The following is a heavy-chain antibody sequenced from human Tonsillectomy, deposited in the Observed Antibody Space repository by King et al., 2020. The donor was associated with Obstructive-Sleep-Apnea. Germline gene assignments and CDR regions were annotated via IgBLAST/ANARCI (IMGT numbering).Heavy chain of an antibody. CDR2: IRYDGSNK. D-gene: IGHD2-21*02. V-gene: IGHV3-30*02. Sequence: VQLVESGGGVVQPGGSLRLSCAASGFTFSSYGMHWVRQAPGKGLEWVAFIRYDGSNKYYADSVKGRFTISRDNSKNTLYLQMNSLRAEDTAVYYCAKGGAYCGGDCPEIYGVDYWGQGTLVTVSS. CDR3: AKGGAYCGGDCPEIYGVDY. CDR1: GFTFSSYG. J-gene: IGHJ4*02.